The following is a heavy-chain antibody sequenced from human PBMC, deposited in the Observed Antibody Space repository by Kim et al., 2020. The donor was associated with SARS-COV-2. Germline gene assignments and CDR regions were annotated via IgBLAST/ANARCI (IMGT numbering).Heavy chain of an antibody. V-gene: IGHV3-11*01. CDR1: GFSFSDYD. CDR2: INSDGSTT. Sequence: GGSLRLSCAASGFSFSDYDMQWVRQAPGKGLEWVAYINSDGSTTDYADSVNGRFTISRDTAKRSVSLQMNSLRPEDTAVYYCVRDPGIWGQGTLVTVSS. CDR3: VRDPGI. J-gene: IGHJ4*02.